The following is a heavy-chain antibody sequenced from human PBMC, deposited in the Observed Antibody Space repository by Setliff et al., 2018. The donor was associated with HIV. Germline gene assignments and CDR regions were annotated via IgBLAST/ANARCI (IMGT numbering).Heavy chain of an antibody. D-gene: IGHD3-22*01. J-gene: IGHJ4*02. CDR2: RNTDGSST. CDR1: GFTFSSYW. Sequence: GGSLRLSCAASGFTFSSYWMHWVRQAPGKGLGWVFGRNTDGSSTRYADSVKGRFTISRDNAKNMLYLQMNSLSADDTAVYYCVRGSGYYYFDNWGQGALVTVSS. V-gene: IGHV3-74*01. CDR3: VRGSGYYYFDN.